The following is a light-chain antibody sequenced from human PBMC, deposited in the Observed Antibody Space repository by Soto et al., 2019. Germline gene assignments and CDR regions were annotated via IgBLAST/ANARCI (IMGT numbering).Light chain of an antibody. V-gene: IGKV1-27*01. CDR2: DAS. Sequence: TQSPSTLSASVGDRVTITCRASQDISDFLAWYQQRPGKIPNLLVYDASTLQSGVPTRFSGSGSGTHFTLTISSLQPEDVASYYCQQFNVFGGGTKVDIK. CDR3: QQFNV. CDR1: QDISDF. J-gene: IGKJ4*01.